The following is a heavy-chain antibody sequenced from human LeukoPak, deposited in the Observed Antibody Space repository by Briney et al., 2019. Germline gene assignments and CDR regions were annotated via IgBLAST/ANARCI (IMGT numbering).Heavy chain of an antibody. D-gene: IGHD1-26*01. Sequence: GGSLRLSCAASGFTFSSYWLHWVRQAPGKGLVWVSRIKGDERSTNYADSVKGRFTISRDNAKNTVYLEMNSLRTEDTAVYYCARGGSYAAFDIWGQGTMVTVSS. V-gene: IGHV3-74*01. CDR1: GFTFSSYW. J-gene: IGHJ3*02. CDR2: IKGDERST. CDR3: ARGGSYAAFDI.